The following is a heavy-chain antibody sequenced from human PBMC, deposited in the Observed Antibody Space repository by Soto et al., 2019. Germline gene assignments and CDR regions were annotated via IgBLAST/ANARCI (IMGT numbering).Heavy chain of an antibody. J-gene: IGHJ4*02. CDR3: AKHYGDYLGFDY. V-gene: IGHV3-23*01. CDR1: GFTFSSYA. Sequence: EVQLLESGGGLVQPGGSLRLSCAASGFTFSSYAMSWVRQAPGKGLEWVSTISGSGDSTYYADSVKGRFTISRDNSKNTLYLQMNSLSAEDTAVYYCAKHYGDYLGFDYWGQGTLVTVSS. CDR2: ISGSGDST. D-gene: IGHD4-17*01.